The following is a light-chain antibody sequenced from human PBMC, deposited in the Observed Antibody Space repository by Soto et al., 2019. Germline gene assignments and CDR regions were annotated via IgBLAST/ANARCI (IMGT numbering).Light chain of an antibody. J-gene: IGLJ3*02. V-gene: IGLV2-14*01. Sequence: QSALTQPASVSGSPGQSITISCTGTSSDIGSQNFVSWHQQRPGKSPKFIIYGVTNRPSGVSNRFSGSKSGNTASLTISGLLADDEADYYCSSYSSSYTWVFGGGTKVTVL. CDR3: SSYSSSYTWV. CDR2: GVT. CDR1: SSDIGSQNF.